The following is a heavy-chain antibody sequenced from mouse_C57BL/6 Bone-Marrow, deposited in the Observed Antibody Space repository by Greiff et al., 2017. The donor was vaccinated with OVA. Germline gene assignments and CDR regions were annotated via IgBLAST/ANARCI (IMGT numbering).Heavy chain of an antibody. CDR2: IYPRSGNT. J-gene: IGHJ1*03. V-gene: IGHV1-81*01. CDR3: ARGKIYYDYNGGYFDV. CDR1: GYTFTSYG. D-gene: IGHD2-4*01. Sequence: QVQLKESGAELARPGASVKLSCKASGYTFTSYGISWVKQRTGQGLEWIGEIYPRSGNTYYNEKFKGKATLTADKSSSTAYMELRSLTSEDSAVYFCARGKIYYDYNGGYFDVWGTGTTVTVSS.